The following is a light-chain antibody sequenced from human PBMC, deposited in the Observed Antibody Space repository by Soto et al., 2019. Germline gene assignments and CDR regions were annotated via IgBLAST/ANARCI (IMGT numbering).Light chain of an antibody. J-gene: IGKJ1*01. V-gene: IGKV3-20*01. CDR3: QQYGNSRWT. Sequence: EIVLTQSPDTLSLSPGERATLSCRASQSVSSSYLVWYQQTPGQAPRLLIYGTSNRATGIPYRFSGSGSGTDFTLTISRLEPEDFAVYYCQQYGNSRWTFGQGTKVEIK. CDR1: QSVSSSY. CDR2: GTS.